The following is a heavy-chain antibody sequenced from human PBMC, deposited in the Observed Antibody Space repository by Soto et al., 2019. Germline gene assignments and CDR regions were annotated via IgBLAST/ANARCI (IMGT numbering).Heavy chain of an antibody. CDR3: ARDPTPLPAAIDY. Sequence: PGGSLRLSCAASGFTFSSYGMHWVRQAPGKGLEWVAVIWYDGSNKYYADSVKGRFTISRDNSKNTLYLQMNSLRAEDTAVYYCARDPTPLPAAIDYWGQGTLVTVSS. J-gene: IGHJ4*02. V-gene: IGHV3-33*01. D-gene: IGHD2-2*01. CDR1: GFTFSSYG. CDR2: IWYDGSNK.